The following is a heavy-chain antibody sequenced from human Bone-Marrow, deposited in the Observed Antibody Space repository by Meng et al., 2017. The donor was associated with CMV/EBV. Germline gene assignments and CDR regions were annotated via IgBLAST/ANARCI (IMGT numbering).Heavy chain of an antibody. D-gene: IGHD6-13*01. CDR2: IYSGGST. CDR3: ATIAAAGKGSDY. J-gene: IGHJ4*02. CDR1: GFTVSSNY. V-gene: IGHV3-53*01. Sequence: GGSLRLSCAASGFTVSSNYMNWVRQAPGKGLEWVSVIYSGGSTYYADSVKGRFTISRDNSKNTLYLQMNSLRAEDTAVYYCATIAAAGKGSDYWGQGTLVTVYS.